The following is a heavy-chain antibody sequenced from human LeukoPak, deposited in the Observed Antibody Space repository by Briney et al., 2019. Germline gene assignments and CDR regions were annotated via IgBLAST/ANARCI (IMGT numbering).Heavy chain of an antibody. V-gene: IGHV4-59*08. CDR1: GGSISSYY. CDR2: IYYSGST. CDR3: ARLSGVIGLDAFDI. Sequence: PSETLSLTCTVSGGSISSYYWSWIRQPPGKGLEWIGYIYYSGSTNYNPSLKSRVTISVETSKNQFSLKLSSVTAADTAVYYCARLSGVIGLDAFDIWGQGTMVTVSS. J-gene: IGHJ3*02. D-gene: IGHD3-10*01.